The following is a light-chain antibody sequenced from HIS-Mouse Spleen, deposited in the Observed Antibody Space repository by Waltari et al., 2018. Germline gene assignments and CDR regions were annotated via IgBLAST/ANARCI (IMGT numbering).Light chain of an antibody. CDR1: QSVLYSSNTKNY. J-gene: IGKJ1*01. CDR3: QQYYSTPWT. Sequence: DIVMTQSPDSLAVSLGERATINCKSSQSVLYSSNTKNYLAWYQQKPGQPPKLLIYWASTRESGVPDRFSGSGSGTDFNLTISSLQAEDVAVYYCQQYYSTPWTFGQGTKVEIK. V-gene: IGKV4-1*01. CDR2: WAS.